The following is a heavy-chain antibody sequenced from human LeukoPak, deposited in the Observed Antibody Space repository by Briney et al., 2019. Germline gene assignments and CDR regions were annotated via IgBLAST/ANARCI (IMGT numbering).Heavy chain of an antibody. J-gene: IGHJ4*02. D-gene: IGHD3-3*01. Sequence: ASVKVSCKASGYTFTSYGISWVRQAPGQGLEWMGWISAYNGNTNYAQKLQGRVTMTTDTSTSTAYMELRSLRSDDTAVYYCARKSYDFWSALYYFGYWGQGTLVTVSS. CDR3: ARKSYDFWSALYYFGY. V-gene: IGHV1-18*01. CDR2: ISAYNGNT. CDR1: GYTFTSYG.